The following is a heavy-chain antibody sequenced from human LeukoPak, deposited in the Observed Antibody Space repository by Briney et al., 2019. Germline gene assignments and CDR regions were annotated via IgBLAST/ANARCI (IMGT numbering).Heavy chain of an antibody. V-gene: IGHV4-59*01. J-gene: IGHJ4*02. CDR3: AGQTGYSSSWYPDY. D-gene: IGHD6-13*01. Sequence: PSEALSLTCTVSGGSISSYYWSWIRQPPGKGLEWIGYIYYSGSTNYNPSLKSRVTISVDTSKNQFSLKLSSVTAADTAVYYCAGQTGYSSSWYPDYCGQGTLVTVSS. CDR1: GGSISSYY. CDR2: IYYSGST.